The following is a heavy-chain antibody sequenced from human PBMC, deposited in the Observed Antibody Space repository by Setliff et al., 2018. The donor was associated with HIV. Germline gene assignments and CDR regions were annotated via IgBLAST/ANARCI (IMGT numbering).Heavy chain of an antibody. D-gene: IGHD3-22*01. J-gene: IGHJ1*01. V-gene: IGHV4-34*01. CDR1: GGSFSGYY. Sequence: SETLSLTCAVSGGSFSGYYWGWIRQPPGKGLEWIGSIYYSGSTYYNPSLESRVTISVDTSKNQFSLKLSSVTAADTAVYYCARDPVYYYDTGTYYRSEYFQHWGQGTLVTVSS. CDR2: IYYSGST. CDR3: ARDPVYYYDTGTYYRSEYFQH.